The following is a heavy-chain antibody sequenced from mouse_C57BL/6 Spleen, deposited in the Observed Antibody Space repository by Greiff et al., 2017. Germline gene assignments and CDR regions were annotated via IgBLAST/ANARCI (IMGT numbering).Heavy chain of an antibody. CDR2: IRRGGST. V-gene: IGHV2-5*01. D-gene: IGHD1-1*01. Sequence: VQLQQPGPGLVQPSQSLSITCTVSGFSLTSYGVHWVSQSPGQGLEWLGVIRRGGSTDYNAAFMSRLSITKNNSKSQVFFKMNSLQADDAAIYYCAENYYEYAMDYWGQGTSVTVAS. CDR3: AENYYEYAMDY. CDR1: GFSLTSYG. J-gene: IGHJ4*01.